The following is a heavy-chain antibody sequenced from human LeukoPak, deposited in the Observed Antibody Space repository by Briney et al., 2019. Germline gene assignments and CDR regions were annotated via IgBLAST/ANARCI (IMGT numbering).Heavy chain of an antibody. Sequence: GGSLRLSCAASGFTFSSYAMSWVRQAPGKGLEWVSVISGSGFNTYYVDSVKGRLTISRDNSKNTLYLKMNSLRVEDTAVYYCAKGQVVAASHYHGMDVWGQGTTVTVSS. V-gene: IGHV3-23*01. D-gene: IGHD2-15*01. J-gene: IGHJ6*02. CDR3: AKGQVVAASHYHGMDV. CDR2: ISGSGFNT. CDR1: GFTFSSYA.